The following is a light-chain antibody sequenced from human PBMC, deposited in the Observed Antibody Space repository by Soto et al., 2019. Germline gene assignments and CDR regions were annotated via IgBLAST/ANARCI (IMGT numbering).Light chain of an antibody. CDR3: QVWDSSTAEVI. V-gene: IGLV3-9*01. CDR1: NIGSKN. CDR2: RDS. Sequence: SYELTQPLSMSVALGQTARITCGGNNIGSKNVHWYQQKPGQAPVLVIYRDSNRPSGIPERFSGSNSGNTATLTISRAQAGDEADYYCQVWDSSTAEVIFGGGTKVTVL. J-gene: IGLJ2*01.